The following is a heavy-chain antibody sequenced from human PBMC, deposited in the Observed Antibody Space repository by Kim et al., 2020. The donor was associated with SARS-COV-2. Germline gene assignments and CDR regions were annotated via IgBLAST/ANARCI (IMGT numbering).Heavy chain of an antibody. CDR2: ISGSGGST. V-gene: IGHV3-23*01. CDR1: GFTFSSYA. Sequence: GGSLRLSCAASGFTFSSYAMSWVRQAPGKGLEWVSAISGSGGSTYYADSVKGRFTISRDNSKNTLYLQMNSLRAEDTAVYYCAKDPGPADTIFPFDYWGQGTLVTVSS. CDR3: AKDPGPADTIFPFDY. J-gene: IGHJ4*02. D-gene: IGHD6-13*01.